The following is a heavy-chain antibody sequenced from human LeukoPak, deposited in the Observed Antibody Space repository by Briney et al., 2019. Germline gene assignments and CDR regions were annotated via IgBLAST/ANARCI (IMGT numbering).Heavy chain of an antibody. V-gene: IGHV4-61*01. CDR1: GDSTNSGNYY. J-gene: IGHJ4*02. CDR2: IYYSGST. D-gene: IGHD6-19*01. Sequence: SETLSLTCSVSGDSTNSGNYYWSWIRQPPGKGLEWIGYIYYSGSTNYNPSLKSRVTISVDTSKNQFSLKPSSVTAADTAVYYCARDSKVAGTRYFDYWGQGTLVTVSS. CDR3: ARDSKVAGTRYFDY.